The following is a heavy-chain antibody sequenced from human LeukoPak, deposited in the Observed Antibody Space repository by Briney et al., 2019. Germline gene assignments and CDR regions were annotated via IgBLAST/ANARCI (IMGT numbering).Heavy chain of an antibody. CDR1: GFTFSDYS. Sequence: PGGSLRLSCAASGFTFSDYSMNWVRQAPGKGLEWISYIGISSGNTKYADSVKGRFTISGDKAKNSLYLQMNSLRVEDTAVYYCARDYKYAFDNWGQGTRVTVSS. CDR2: IGISSGNT. V-gene: IGHV3-48*01. J-gene: IGHJ4*02. D-gene: IGHD5-24*01. CDR3: ARDYKYAFDN.